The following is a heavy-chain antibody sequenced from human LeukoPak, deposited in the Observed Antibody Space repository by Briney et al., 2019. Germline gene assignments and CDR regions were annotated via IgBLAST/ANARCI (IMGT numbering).Heavy chain of an antibody. J-gene: IGHJ4*02. CDR2: ISGSGGST. V-gene: IGHV3-23*01. CDR1: AFTFSSYA. CDR3: ANAASRVGARPLELDY. D-gene: IGHD1-26*01. Sequence: SRRLSCAASAFTFSSYAMSCVRQAPGKGLEWVSAISGSGGSTYYADSVKGRFTLSRDNSKNTPYLQMASLRAADPAVSYCANAASRVGARPLELDYWGQGTLVTVSS.